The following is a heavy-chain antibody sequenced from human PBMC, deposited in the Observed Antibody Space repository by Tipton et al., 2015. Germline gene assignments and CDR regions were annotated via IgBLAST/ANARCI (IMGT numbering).Heavy chain of an antibody. CDR1: GFTLTNSA. V-gene: IGHV3-23*01. Sequence: GSLRLSCTASGFTLTNSAVNWVRQAPGKELEWVSAISAGGRGFFYAESVKGRFTVSRDTSKNTVYLQMNSLRVEDTAIYYCAKDRAAVGPTPFDHWGQGIPVFVSA. CDR3: AKDRAAVGPTPFDH. J-gene: IGHJ4*02. D-gene: IGHD1-26*01. CDR2: ISAGGRGF.